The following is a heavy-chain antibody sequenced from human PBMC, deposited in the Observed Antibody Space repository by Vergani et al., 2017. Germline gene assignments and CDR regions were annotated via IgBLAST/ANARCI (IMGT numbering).Heavy chain of an antibody. D-gene: IGHD3-9*01. V-gene: IGHV3-64*04. J-gene: IGHJ4*02. CDR3: ARGYILTGYYSFDY. CDR2: ISSNGGIT. Sequence: VQLVESGGGLVQPGGSLRLSCSASGFTFSSYAMHWVRQAPGKGLEYVSAISSNGGITYYADSVKGRFTISRDNSKNTLYLQMNSLRAEDTAVYYCARGYILTGYYSFDYWGQGTLVTVSS. CDR1: GFTFSSYA.